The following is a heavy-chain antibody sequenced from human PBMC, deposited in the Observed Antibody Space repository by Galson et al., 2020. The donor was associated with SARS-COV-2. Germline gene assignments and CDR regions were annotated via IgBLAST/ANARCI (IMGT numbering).Heavy chain of an antibody. Sequence: ASVKVSCKASGYTFTSYGISWVRQAPGQGLEWMGWISAYNGNTNYAQKLQGRVTMTTDTSTSTAYMELRSLRSDDTAVYYCARDKGEGVLLWFGELLDVWSQGTTVTVSS. J-gene: IGHJ6*02. CDR2: ISAYNGNT. CDR3: ARDKGEGVLLWFGELLDV. D-gene: IGHD3-10*01. CDR1: GYTFTSYG. V-gene: IGHV1-18*01.